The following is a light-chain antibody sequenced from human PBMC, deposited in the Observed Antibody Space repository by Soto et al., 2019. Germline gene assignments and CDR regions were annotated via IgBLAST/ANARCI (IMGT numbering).Light chain of an antibody. CDR3: QQYNSYPWT. Sequence: DIQMTQSPSTLSASVGDRVTITFRASQSISSWLAWYQQKPGKAPKLLIYKASSLESGVPSRFSGSGSGTEFTLTISSLQPDDFATYYCQQYNSYPWTFGQGTRWIS. CDR1: QSISSW. V-gene: IGKV1-5*03. CDR2: KAS. J-gene: IGKJ1*01.